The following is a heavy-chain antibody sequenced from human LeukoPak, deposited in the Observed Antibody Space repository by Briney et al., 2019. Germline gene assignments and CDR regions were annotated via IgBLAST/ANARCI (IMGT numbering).Heavy chain of an antibody. J-gene: IGHJ4*02. CDR2: ISGSGGST. Sequence: PGGSLRLSCAAPGFTFSSYAMSWVRQAPGKGLEWVSAISGSGGSTYYADSVKGRFTISRDNSKNTLYLQMNSLRAEDTAVYYCAKDVAATVTTFLFDYWGQGTLVTVSS. CDR3: AKDVAATVTTFLFDY. V-gene: IGHV3-23*01. CDR1: GFTFSSYA. D-gene: IGHD4-17*01.